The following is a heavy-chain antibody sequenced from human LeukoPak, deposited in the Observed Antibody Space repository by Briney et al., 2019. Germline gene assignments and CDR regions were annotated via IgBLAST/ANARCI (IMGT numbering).Heavy chain of an antibody. CDR2: IYYSGIT. D-gene: IGHD3-10*01. V-gene: IGHV4-59*08. CDR1: GDSISSHS. CDR3: ARQTSYGHFDY. J-gene: IGHJ4*02. Sequence: SGTLSLTCTVSGDSISSHSWNWIRQPPGKELEWIGYIYYSGITNYNPSLKSRVTISLDTSKNHFSLNLSSVTAADTAVYYCARQTSYGHFDYWGQGTLVTVSS.